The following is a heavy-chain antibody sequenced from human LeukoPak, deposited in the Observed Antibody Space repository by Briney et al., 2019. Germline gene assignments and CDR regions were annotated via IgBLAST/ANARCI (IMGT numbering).Heavy chain of an antibody. CDR1: AGSFTSYA. Sequence: SLKVSSTASAGSFTSYAISWVPHAPGQGVEWMGGNIPICCTANYAQKVQGKVTITADESKSTAYMELSSLRSEDTAVYYCARGQIYGGNPRFDYWGQGTLVTLSS. J-gene: IGHJ4*02. V-gene: IGHV1-69*01. D-gene: IGHD4-23*01. CDR3: ARGQIYGGNPRFDY. CDR2: NIPICCTA.